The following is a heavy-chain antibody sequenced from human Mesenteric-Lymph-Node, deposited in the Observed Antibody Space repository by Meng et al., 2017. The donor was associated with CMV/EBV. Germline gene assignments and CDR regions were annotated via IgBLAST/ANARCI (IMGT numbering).Heavy chain of an antibody. D-gene: IGHD3-10*01. CDR1: GFTFSSYW. CDR3: ARSTASGTDYWE. J-gene: IGHJ4*02. V-gene: IGHV3-74*01. Sequence: GESLKISCAASGFTFSSYWMHWVRQAPGKGLVWVSRINNDGSTTSYADSVKGRFTISTDNARNTLYLQMNSLRVEDTAVYYCARSTASGTDYWEWGQGTLVTVSS. CDR2: INNDGSTT.